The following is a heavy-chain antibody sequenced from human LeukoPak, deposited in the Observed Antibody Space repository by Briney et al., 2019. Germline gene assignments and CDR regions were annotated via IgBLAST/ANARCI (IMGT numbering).Heavy chain of an antibody. J-gene: IGHJ5*02. Sequence: SQTLSLTCTVSGGSITSGSYYWSWIRQPAGKGLEWIGRIDSSGSTKYNPSLKSRVTISVDMSKNQFSLRLSSVTAADTAIYYCARGDWQYTNNWSNWFDTWGQGTLVTVSS. CDR3: ARGDWQYTNNWSNWFDT. CDR2: IDSSGST. V-gene: IGHV4-61*02. D-gene: IGHD1-1*01. CDR1: GGSITSGSYY.